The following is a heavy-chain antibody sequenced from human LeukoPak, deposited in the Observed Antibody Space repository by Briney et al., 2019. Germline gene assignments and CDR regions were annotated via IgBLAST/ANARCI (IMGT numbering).Heavy chain of an antibody. CDR1: GFTFDDYA. D-gene: IGHD2-2*01. Sequence: GGSLRLSCAASGFTFDDYAMHWVRQAPGKGLEWVSGISWNSGSIGYADSVKGRFTISRDNAKNPLYLQMNSLRAEDTALYYCAKGKGCSSTSCYSYYYYGMDVWGQGTTVTVSS. V-gene: IGHV3-9*01. CDR2: ISWNSGSI. CDR3: AKGKGCSSTSCYSYYYYGMDV. J-gene: IGHJ6*02.